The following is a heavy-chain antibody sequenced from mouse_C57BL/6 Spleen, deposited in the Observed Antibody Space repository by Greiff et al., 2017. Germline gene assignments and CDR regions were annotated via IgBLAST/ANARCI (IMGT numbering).Heavy chain of an antibody. J-gene: IGHJ2*01. CDR2: IDPETGGT. Sequence: VQLQQSGAELVRPGASVTLSCKASGYTFTDYEMHWVKQTPVHGLEWIGAIDPETGGTAYNQKFKGKAILTADKSSSTAYMELRSLTSEDSAVYYCTRLGKQLRLRGDFDYWGQGTTLTVSS. D-gene: IGHD3-2*02. CDR3: TRLGKQLRLRGDFDY. V-gene: IGHV1-15*01. CDR1: GYTFTDYE.